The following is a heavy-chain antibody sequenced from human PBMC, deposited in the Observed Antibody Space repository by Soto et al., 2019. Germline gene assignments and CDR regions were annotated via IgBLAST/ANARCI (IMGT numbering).Heavy chain of an antibody. D-gene: IGHD3-10*01. CDR1: GFTFSSYA. V-gene: IGHV3-23*01. CDR3: AKDITMVRGARPRFDP. Sequence: GGSLRLSCAASGFTFSSYAMSWVRQAPGKGLEWVSAISGSGGSTYYADSVKGRFTISRDNSKNTLYLQMNSLRAEDTAVYYCAKDITMVRGARPRFDPWGQGTLVTVSS. J-gene: IGHJ5*02. CDR2: ISGSGGST.